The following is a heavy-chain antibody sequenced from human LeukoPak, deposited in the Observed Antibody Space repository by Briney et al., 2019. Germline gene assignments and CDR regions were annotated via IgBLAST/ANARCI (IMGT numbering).Heavy chain of an antibody. Sequence: SETLSLTCTVSGGSISSSSYYWGWIRQPPGKGLEWIGSIYYSGSTYYNPSLKSRVTISVDTSKNQFSLKLSSVTAADTAVYYCARELPSSIVVVPAAMWDYYYYMDVWGKGTTVTVSS. J-gene: IGHJ6*03. D-gene: IGHD2-2*01. CDR3: ARELPSSIVVVPAAMWDYYYYMDV. CDR2: IYYSGST. CDR1: GGSISSSSYY. V-gene: IGHV4-39*02.